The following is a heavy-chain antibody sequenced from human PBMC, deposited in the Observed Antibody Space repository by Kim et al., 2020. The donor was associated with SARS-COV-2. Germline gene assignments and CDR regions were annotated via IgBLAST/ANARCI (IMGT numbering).Heavy chain of an antibody. CDR2: ST. Sequence: STNYTPSVKSRVTISVDTSKNQFSLKLCSVTAADTSVYYCARGLYNWNDWVQGTLVTVSS. J-gene: IGHJ4*02. V-gene: IGHV4-34*01. D-gene: IGHD1-20*01. CDR3: ARGLYNWND.